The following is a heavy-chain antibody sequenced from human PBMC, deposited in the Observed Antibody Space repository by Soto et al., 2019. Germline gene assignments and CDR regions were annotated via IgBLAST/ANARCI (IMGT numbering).Heavy chain of an antibody. CDR1: GGSISSSSYA. J-gene: IGHJ4*02. CDR2: IYYSGST. CDR3: ARHHDYIWGSSNGPLAY. Sequence: PSESMALTCAVCGGSISSSSYAGAWIRQPPGKGLEWIGSIYYSGSTYYNPSLKSRVTISVDTSKNQFSLKLSSVTAADTAVYYCARHHDYIWGSSNGPLAYWGQGTLDTVSS. D-gene: IGHD3-16*01. V-gene: IGHV4-39*01.